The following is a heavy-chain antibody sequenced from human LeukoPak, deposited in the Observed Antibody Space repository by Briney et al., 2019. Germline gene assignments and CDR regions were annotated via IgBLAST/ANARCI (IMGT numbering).Heavy chain of an antibody. D-gene: IGHD3-9*01. Sequence: GGTLRLSCAASGFTFSSYGMSWVRQAPGKGLEWVSAISGSGGSTYYADSVKGRFTISRDNSKNTLYLQMNSLRAEDTAVYYCAKSQYYDILTGNDYWGQRTLVTVSS. J-gene: IGHJ4*02. V-gene: IGHV3-23*01. CDR1: GFTFSSYG. CDR2: ISGSGGST. CDR3: AKSQYYDILTGNDY.